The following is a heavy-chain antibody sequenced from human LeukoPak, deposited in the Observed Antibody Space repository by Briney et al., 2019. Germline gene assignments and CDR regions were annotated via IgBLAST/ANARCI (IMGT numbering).Heavy chain of an antibody. CDR2: ISGTGGST. Sequence: GGSLRLSCAASGFTFSSYAMSWVRQAPGKGLEWVSAISGTGGSTYYADSVKGRFTISKDNAKNTVYLQMNNLRAEDTAVYYCVSFYETYWGRGTLVTVSS. J-gene: IGHJ4*02. CDR3: VSFYETY. D-gene: IGHD2-2*01. CDR1: GFTFSSYA. V-gene: IGHV3-23*01.